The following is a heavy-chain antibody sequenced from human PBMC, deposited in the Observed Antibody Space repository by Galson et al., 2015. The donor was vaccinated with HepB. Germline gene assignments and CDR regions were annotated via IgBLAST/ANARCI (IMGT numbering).Heavy chain of an antibody. CDR2: IWYDGSNK. D-gene: IGHD6-19*01. V-gene: IGHV3-33*08. CDR1: GFTFSSYA. J-gene: IGHJ4*02. CDR3: ARGPRGGWYALGAGPTDY. Sequence: SLRLSCAASGFTFSSYAMHWVRQAPGKGLEWVAVIWYDGSNKYYADSVKGRFTISRDHSKNTLYLQMNSLRAEDTAVYYCARGPRGGWYALGAGPTDYWGQGTLVTVSS.